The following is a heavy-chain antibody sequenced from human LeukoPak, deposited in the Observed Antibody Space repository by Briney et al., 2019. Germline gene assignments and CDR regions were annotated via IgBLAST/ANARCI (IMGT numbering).Heavy chain of an antibody. CDR1: GFTFNNYA. D-gene: IGHD6-13*01. Sequence: GGSLRLSCAASGFTFNNYAMNWVRQAPGKGLEWVSSISGGGETTYYADSAKGRFTISRDNSQNTLYLQMNSLRAEDTAVYYCANQVYSSSWSAFYWGQGTLVTVSS. J-gene: IGHJ4*02. CDR2: ISGGGETT. CDR3: ANQVYSSSWSAFY. V-gene: IGHV3-23*01.